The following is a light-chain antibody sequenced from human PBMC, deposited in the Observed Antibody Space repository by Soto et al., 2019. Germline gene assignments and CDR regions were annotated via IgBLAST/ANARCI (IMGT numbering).Light chain of an antibody. J-gene: IGLJ1*01. CDR1: SSDVGAYNY. Sequence: QSALTQPPSASGSPGQSVTISCTRTSSDVGAYNYVSWYQQHPGRAPKLMIYEVIKRPSGVPDRFSGSKSGNTASLTVSGLQAEDEADYYCSSYAGSNNYVFGTGTKLTVL. CDR3: SSYAGSNNYV. CDR2: EVI. V-gene: IGLV2-8*01.